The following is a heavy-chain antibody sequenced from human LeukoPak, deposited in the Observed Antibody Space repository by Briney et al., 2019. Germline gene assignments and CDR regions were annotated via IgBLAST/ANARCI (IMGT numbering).Heavy chain of an antibody. Sequence: SQTLSLTCTVSGGSISSSSYSWGRIRQPPGKGLEWVGSIYYSGCTYYNPSLKSRVTISVDTSKNQFSLKLSSVTAADTAVYYCARAYDFWSGYYLFDYWGQGTLVTVSS. J-gene: IGHJ4*02. CDR2: IYYSGCT. CDR1: GGSISSSSYS. V-gene: IGHV4-39*01. D-gene: IGHD3-3*01. CDR3: ARAYDFWSGYYLFDY.